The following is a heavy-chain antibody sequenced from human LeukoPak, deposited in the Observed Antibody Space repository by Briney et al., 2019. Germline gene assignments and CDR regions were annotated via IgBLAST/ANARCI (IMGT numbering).Heavy chain of an antibody. J-gene: IGHJ3*02. CDR3: ARDDIPDAFDI. V-gene: IGHV3-33*01. CDR1: GFTFSSYG. D-gene: IGHD2-15*01. CDR2: IWYDGSNK. Sequence: PGGSLRLSCAASGFTFSSYGMHWVRQAPGKGLEWVAVIWYDGSNKYYADSVKGRFTISRDNSKNTLYLQMNSLRAEDTAVYYCARDDIPDAFDIWGQGTMVTVSS.